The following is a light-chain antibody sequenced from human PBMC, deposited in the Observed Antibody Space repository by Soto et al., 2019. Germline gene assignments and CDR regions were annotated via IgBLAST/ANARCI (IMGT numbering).Light chain of an antibody. Sequence: IVLTQSPATLSVSPGETATLSCRASENINTYLAWYQQKPGQAPKLLIYDASNRATGIPARFSASWSGTDFTLTISSLKPEDFAVYYCQHRNNWPLTFGGGTKVEIK. J-gene: IGKJ4*01. V-gene: IGKV3-11*01. CDR3: QHRNNWPLT. CDR1: ENINTY. CDR2: DAS.